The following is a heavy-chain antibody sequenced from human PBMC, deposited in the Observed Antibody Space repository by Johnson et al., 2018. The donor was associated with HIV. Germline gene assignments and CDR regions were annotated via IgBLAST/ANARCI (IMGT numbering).Heavy chain of an antibody. CDR2: INWNGGST. V-gene: IGHV3-20*04. J-gene: IGHJ3*02. Sequence: MMLVESGGRVVRPGGSLRLSCAAFGFTFNDYGMSWVRQAPGQGPECVAVINWNGGSTGYADSMKGRFTISRDNARNSLYLQMNSLRAEDTALYFCARGKGAAAGLDAFDIWGQGTMVTVSS. D-gene: IGHD6-13*01. CDR3: ARGKGAAAGLDAFDI. CDR1: GFTFNDYG.